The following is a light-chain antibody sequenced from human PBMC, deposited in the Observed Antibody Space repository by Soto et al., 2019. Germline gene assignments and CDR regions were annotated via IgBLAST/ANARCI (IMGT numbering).Light chain of an antibody. CDR3: QQYSSSPPEFT. CDR2: GAS. Sequence: EIVLTQSPGTLSLCPGERATLSCRASQSISSSYVAWYQQRPGQAPRLLIFGASYRATGIPDRFSGSGSGTDFTLTISRLEPEDFAVYYCQQYSSSPPEFTFGPGTRVDSK. CDR1: QSISSSY. J-gene: IGKJ3*01. V-gene: IGKV3-20*01.